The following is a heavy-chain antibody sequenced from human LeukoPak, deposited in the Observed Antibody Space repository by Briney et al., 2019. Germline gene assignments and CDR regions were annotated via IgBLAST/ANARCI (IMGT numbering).Heavy chain of an antibody. J-gene: IGHJ4*02. CDR1: GFNFRDYG. CDR3: ARRGTGFLYYFDY. V-gene: IGHV3-30*02. CDR2: IRSDGSDK. Sequence: GGSLRLSCAASGFNFRDYGMHWVRRTPGKGLEWVAFIRSDGSDKYYADSVKGRFTISRDDSKNTLYLQMNSLRAEDTAIYYCARRGTGFLYYFDYWGQGTLVTVSS. D-gene: IGHD1-26*01.